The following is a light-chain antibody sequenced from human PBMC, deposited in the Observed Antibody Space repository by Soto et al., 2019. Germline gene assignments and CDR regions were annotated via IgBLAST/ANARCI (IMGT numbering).Light chain of an antibody. CDR1: QSVSRH. J-gene: IGKJ5*01. V-gene: IGKV3-11*01. CDR3: QQSTNRPPIT. CDR2: NTS. Sequence: EIVLTQSPGARSLSPGEGATLSCRASQSVSRHLAWYQQKPGQAPRLLIFNTSNRATGIPARFSGSGSGTDFTLTISGLEPEDFAVYYCQQSTNRPPITFGQGTRLEIK.